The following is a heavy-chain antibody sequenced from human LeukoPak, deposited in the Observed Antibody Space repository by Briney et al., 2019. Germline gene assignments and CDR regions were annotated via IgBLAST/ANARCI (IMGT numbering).Heavy chain of an antibody. D-gene: IGHD3-22*01. Sequence: QPGGSLRLSCTVSGFTVSGNSMSWVRQAPGKGLEWVSFIYSGGNTHYSDSVKGRFTISRDNSKNTLYLQMNSLRAEDTAVYYCARRAGDYSHPYDYWGQGTLVTVSS. CDR2: IYSGGNT. V-gene: IGHV3-53*01. J-gene: IGHJ4*02. CDR1: GFTVSGNS. CDR3: ARRAGDYSHPYDY.